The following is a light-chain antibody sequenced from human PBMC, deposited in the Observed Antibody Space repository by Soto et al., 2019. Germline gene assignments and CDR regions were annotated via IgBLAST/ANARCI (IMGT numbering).Light chain of an antibody. CDR2: GAS. CDR1: QSVSSN. CDR3: QQYNNWPLS. V-gene: IGKV3-15*01. J-gene: IGKJ4*01. Sequence: EIVMTQSPATLSVSPGERATLSCRASQSVSSNLAWYQQKPGQAPRLLIYGASTRATGISARFSGSGSGTEFTRTISSLQSEDFAFYYCQQYNNWPLSFGGGTKVEIK.